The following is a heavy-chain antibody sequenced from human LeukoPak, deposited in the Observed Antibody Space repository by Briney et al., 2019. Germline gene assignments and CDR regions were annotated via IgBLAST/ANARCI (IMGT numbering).Heavy chain of an antibody. Sequence: ASVKVSCKASGYTFTGYYMHWVRQAPGQGLEWMGWINPNSGGTNYAQKFQGRVTMTRDTSKNQFSLKLSSVTAADTAVYYCARGLLGAVAGSFDYWGQGTLVTVSS. J-gene: IGHJ4*02. CDR3: ARGLLGAVAGSFDY. CDR2: INPNSGGT. CDR1: GYTFTGYY. V-gene: IGHV1-2*02. D-gene: IGHD6-19*01.